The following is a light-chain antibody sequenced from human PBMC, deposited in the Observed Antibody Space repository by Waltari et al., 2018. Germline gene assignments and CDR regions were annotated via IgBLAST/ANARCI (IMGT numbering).Light chain of an antibody. CDR1: QDIGND. J-gene: IGKJ4*01. V-gene: IGKV1-6*01. CDR3: LQDLTYPLT. CDR2: AAS. Sequence: AIQMTQSPSSLSASVGDRVTITCRASQDIGNDLGWYQQKPGKAPKVLIYAASTLQSGVPSRYSGSGSGTDFTLTISSLQPDDFVTYYCLQDLTYPLTFGGGTKVEIK.